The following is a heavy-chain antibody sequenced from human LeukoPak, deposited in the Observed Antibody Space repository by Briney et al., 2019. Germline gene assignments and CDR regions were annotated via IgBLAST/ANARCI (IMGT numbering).Heavy chain of an antibody. J-gene: IGHJ4*02. Sequence: GRSLRLSCAASGFTFSSYAMHWVRQAPGKGLEWVAVISYDGSNKYYADSVKGRFTISRDNSKNTLYLQMNSLRAEDMAVYYCARGYDFWSGYYLDYWGQGTLVTVSS. CDR1: GFTFSSYA. CDR2: ISYDGSNK. V-gene: IGHV3-30-3*01. D-gene: IGHD3-3*01. CDR3: ARGYDFWSGYYLDY.